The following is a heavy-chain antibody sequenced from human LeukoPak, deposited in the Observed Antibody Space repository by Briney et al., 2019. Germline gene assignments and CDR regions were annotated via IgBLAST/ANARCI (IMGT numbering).Heavy chain of an antibody. CDR1: GYRFSNNW. D-gene: IGHD2-21*01. CDR2: IKQDGSEK. CDR3: ARDRVGDSDAFDV. J-gene: IGHJ3*01. Sequence: GGSLRLSCAASGYRFSNNWMSWVRQAPGEGLEWVANIKQDGSEKYYVDSVKGRFTISRDNAKSSLYLQMSSLRAEDTAMYYCARDRVGDSDAFDVWGQGTVVTVSS. V-gene: IGHV3-7*01.